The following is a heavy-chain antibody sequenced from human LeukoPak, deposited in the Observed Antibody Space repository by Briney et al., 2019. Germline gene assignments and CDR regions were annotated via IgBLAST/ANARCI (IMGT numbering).Heavy chain of an antibody. CDR2: INLNNGGT. CDR3: ARVRGRSSIAAAGTGSALPDY. J-gene: IGHJ4*02. Sequence: SSVKVSCKASGYTFTGYYIHWVRQAPGQGLEWMGWINLNNGGTNYAEKFQGRVTMTRDTSISTAYMERSRLRSDDTAVYYCARVRGRSSIAAAGTGSALPDYWGQGTLVTVSS. CDR1: GYTFTGYY. D-gene: IGHD6-13*01. V-gene: IGHV1-2*02.